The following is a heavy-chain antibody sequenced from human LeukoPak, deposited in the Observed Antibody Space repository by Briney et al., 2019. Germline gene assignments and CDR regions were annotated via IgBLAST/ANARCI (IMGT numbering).Heavy chain of an antibody. J-gene: IGHJ4*02. Sequence: SGGSLRLSYAAAGFDFSCYAMIWVRRAPGKGLEYVSGISNTGGRTYYADSVKGRFTISRDNSKNTVYLQMNSLRAEDTAVYYCAKDCCGSSLFDSWGQGTLVTVSS. CDR2: ISNTGGRT. V-gene: IGHV3-23*01. D-gene: IGHD2-21*01. CDR3: AKDCCGSSLFDS. CDR1: GFDFSCYA.